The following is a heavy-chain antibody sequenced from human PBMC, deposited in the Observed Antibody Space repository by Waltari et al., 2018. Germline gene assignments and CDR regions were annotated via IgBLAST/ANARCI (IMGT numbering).Heavy chain of an antibody. CDR3: ARDSVDSSGPPRWYFDL. CDR1: GGTFSSYA. V-gene: IGHV1-69*01. Sequence: QVQLVQSGAEVKKPGSSVKVSCKASGGTFSSYAISWVRQAPGQGLEWMGGIIPIFGTANYAQKFQGRVTITADESTSTAYMQLSSLRSEDTAVYYCARDSVDSSGPPRWYFDLWGRGTLVTVSS. D-gene: IGHD6-19*01. CDR2: IIPIFGTA. J-gene: IGHJ2*01.